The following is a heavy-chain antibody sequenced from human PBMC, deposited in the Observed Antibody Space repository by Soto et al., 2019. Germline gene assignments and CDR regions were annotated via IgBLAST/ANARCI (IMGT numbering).Heavy chain of an antibody. V-gene: IGHV1-46*01. CDR2: INPSGGST. CDR3: ARYRNPIFGVVIEDRYYYYGLDV. Sequence: ASVKVSCKASGYTFTSYYMHWVRQAPGQGLEWMGIINPSGGSTSYAQKFQGRVTMTRETSTSTVYMDLSSLRSEDTAVYYCARYRNPIFGVVIEDRYYYYGLDVWGQGTTVTVSS. J-gene: IGHJ6*02. CDR1: GYTFTSYY. D-gene: IGHD3-3*02.